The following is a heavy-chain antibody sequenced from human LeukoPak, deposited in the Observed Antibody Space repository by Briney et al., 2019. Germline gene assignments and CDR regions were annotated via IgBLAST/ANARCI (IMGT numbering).Heavy chain of an antibody. CDR3: ARDGWFGDYNWFDP. CDR1: GFTFSSYS. D-gene: IGHD3-10*01. V-gene: IGHV3-48*01. J-gene: IGHJ5*02. CDR2: ISSASNTI. Sequence: GESLRPSCAASGFTFSSYSMNWFGQAPGKGLEWVSYISSASNTIYYADSVKGRSTISRDNAKNSLYLQMNSLRAEDTAMYYCARDGWFGDYNWFDPWGQGTLVTVSS.